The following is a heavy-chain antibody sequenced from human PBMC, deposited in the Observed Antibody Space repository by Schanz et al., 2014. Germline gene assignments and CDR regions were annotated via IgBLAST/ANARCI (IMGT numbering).Heavy chain of an antibody. V-gene: IGHV1-46*01. J-gene: IGHJ4*02. CDR3: ARDFSAYVGNYFDY. Sequence: QVHLVQSGAEVKKPGASVKVSCKASGYTFTSYSMHWVRQAPGQGLEWMGRIIPILGIANYAQKFQGRVTMTTDTSTSTAYMELTSLRFDDTAVYYCARDFSAYVGNYFDYWGQGTLVTVSS. D-gene: IGHD5-12*01. CDR1: GYTFTSYS. CDR2: IIPILGIA.